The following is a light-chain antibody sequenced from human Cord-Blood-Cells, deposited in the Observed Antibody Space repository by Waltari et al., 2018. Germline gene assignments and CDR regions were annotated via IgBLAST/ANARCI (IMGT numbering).Light chain of an antibody. CDR2: AAS. CDR3: QKYNSAPFT. J-gene: IGKJ3*01. CDR1: QGISNY. V-gene: IGKV1-27*01. Sequence: DIQLTQTPSSLPASVGDRILITCRASQGISNYLAWYQQKPGKVPKLLIYAASTLQSGVPSRFSGSGSGTDFTLTISSLQPEDVATYYCQKYNSAPFTFGPGTKVDIK.